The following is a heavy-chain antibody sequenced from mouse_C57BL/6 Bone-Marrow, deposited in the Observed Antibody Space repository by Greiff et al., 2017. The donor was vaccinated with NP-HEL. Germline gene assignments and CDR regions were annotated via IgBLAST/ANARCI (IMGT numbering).Heavy chain of an antibody. D-gene: IGHD2-4*01. V-gene: IGHV5-17*01. Sequence: DVQLQESGGGLVKPGGSLKLSCAASGFTFSDYGMHWVRQAPEKGLEWVAYISSGSSTIYYADTVKGRFTISRDNAKNTLFLQMTSLRSEDTAMYYCARRDYDAPWYFDVWGTGTTVTVSS. CDR3: ARRDYDAPWYFDV. CDR1: GFTFSDYG. J-gene: IGHJ1*03. CDR2: ISSGSSTI.